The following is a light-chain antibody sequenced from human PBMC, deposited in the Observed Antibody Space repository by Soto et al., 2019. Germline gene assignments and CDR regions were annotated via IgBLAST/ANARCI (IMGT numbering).Light chain of an antibody. CDR3: SSYSSTSTRRL. Sequence: QCVLTQPASVSGCPGQSITIPCTGTSIDIGGYNYVSWYQQFPGKAPKLIIYDVTNRPSGVSFRFSGSKPGNTASLTISGLQAEDEAGYHCSSYSSTSTRRLFGAGTKVTVL. J-gene: IGLJ1*01. CDR2: DVT. CDR1: SIDIGGYNY. V-gene: IGLV2-14*03.